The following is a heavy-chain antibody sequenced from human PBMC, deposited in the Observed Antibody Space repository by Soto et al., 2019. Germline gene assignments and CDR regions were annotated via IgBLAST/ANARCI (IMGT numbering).Heavy chain of an antibody. V-gene: IGHV1-18*01. CDR3: ARAQTPTESDH. CDR1: GYTFTNYG. CDR2: MNTYNGNT. Sequence: QVQLVQSGAEVKKPGASVKVSCKASGYTFTNYGITWVRQAPGQGLEWMGWMNTYNGNTNYAQKVQDTVTMTTDTSTNTAYMELKSLRSDDTAVYFCARAQTPTESDHWGQGTLVTVSS. D-gene: IGHD4-4*01. J-gene: IGHJ4*02.